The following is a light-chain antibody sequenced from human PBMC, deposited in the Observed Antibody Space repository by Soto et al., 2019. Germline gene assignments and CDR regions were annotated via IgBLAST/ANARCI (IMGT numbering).Light chain of an antibody. CDR2: KAS. Sequence: DIQMTRSPSTLSASVGDRVTITCRASQSISSWLAWYQQKPGKAPKLLIYKASSLESGVPSRFSGSGSGTEFTLTISSLQPDDFATYYCQQYTSYRTFGQGTKVAI. V-gene: IGKV1-5*03. CDR3: QQYTSYRT. J-gene: IGKJ1*01. CDR1: QSISSW.